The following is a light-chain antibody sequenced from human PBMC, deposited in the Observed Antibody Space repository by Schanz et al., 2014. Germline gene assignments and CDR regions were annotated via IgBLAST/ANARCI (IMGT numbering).Light chain of an antibody. CDR3: QQYGSSPET. V-gene: IGKV3-20*01. Sequence: EIVLTQSPGTLSLSPGERATLSCRASQSVHRNYLAWHQQKPGQAPRLLIYGTSIRATGIPDRFSGSGSGTDFTLTISRLEPEDFAVYYCQQYGSSPETFGQGTKVEIK. J-gene: IGKJ1*01. CDR2: GTS. CDR1: QSVHRNY.